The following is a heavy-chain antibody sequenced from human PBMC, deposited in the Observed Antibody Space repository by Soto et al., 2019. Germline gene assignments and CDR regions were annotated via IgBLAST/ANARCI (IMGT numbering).Heavy chain of an antibody. CDR2: IYYSGST. V-gene: IGHV4-59*08. CDR3: ARLVIGGYSGYESYYYGMDV. D-gene: IGHD5-12*01. Sequence: SETLSLTCTVSGGSISSYYWSWIRQPPGKGLDWIGYIYYSGSTNYNPSLKSRVTISVDTSKNQFSLKLSSVTAADTAVYYCARLVIGGYSGYESYYYGMDVWGQGTTVTVSS. CDR1: GGSISSYY. J-gene: IGHJ6*02.